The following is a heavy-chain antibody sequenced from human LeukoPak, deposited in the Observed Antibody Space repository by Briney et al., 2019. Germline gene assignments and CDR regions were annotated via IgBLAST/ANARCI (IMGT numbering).Heavy chain of an antibody. CDR3: ARRQGGKTDY. J-gene: IGHJ4*02. CDR1: GFTFSSYA. Sequence: GGSLRLSCAASGFTFSSYAMSWVRQAPGKGLEWVSSISSSSSYIYYADSVKGRFTISRDNAKNTLYLQMNSLRAEDTAVYYCARRQGGKTDYWGQGTLVTVSS. CDR2: ISSSSSYI. D-gene: IGHD3-16*01. V-gene: IGHV3-21*01.